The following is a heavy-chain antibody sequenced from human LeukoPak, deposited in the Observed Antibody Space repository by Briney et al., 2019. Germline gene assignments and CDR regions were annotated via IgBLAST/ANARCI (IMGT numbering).Heavy chain of an antibody. CDR2: INPNSGGT. CDR3: ARVQRYCSGGSCYFDY. J-gene: IGHJ4*02. V-gene: IGHV1-2*02. CDR1: GYTFTSYG. D-gene: IGHD2-15*01. Sequence: ASVKVSCKASGYTFTSYGISWVRQAPGQGLEWMGWINPNSGGTNYAQKFQGRVTMTRDTSISTAYMELSRLRSDDTAVYYCARVQRYCSGGSCYFDYWGQGTLVTVSS.